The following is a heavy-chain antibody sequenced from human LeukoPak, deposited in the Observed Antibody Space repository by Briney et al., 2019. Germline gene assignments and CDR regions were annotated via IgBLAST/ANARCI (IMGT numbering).Heavy chain of an antibody. CDR1: GFTFSDYY. D-gene: IGHD6-19*01. J-gene: IGHJ4*02. V-gene: IGHV4-34*01. CDR2: INHSGST. CDR3: ARGQYRSGWFFDY. Sequence: GSLRLSCAASGFTFSDYYMSWIRQAPGKGLEWIGEINHSGSTNYNPSLKSRVTISVDTSKNQFSLKLSSVTAADTAVYYCARGQYRSGWFFDYWGQGTLVTVSS.